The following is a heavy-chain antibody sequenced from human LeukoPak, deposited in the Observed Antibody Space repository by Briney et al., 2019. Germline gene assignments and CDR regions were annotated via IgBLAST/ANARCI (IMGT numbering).Heavy chain of an antibody. V-gene: IGHV1-69*01. D-gene: IGHD3-22*01. CDR3: ARDRDDSSAYYRETLFDY. CDR2: IIPIFGTA. J-gene: IGHJ4*02. CDR1: GGTFSSYA. Sequence: SVKVSCKASGGTFSSYAISWVRQAPGQGLEWMGGIIPIFGTANYAQKFQGRVTITADESASTAYMELSSLRSEDTAVYYCARDRDDSSAYYRETLFDYWGQGTLVTVSS.